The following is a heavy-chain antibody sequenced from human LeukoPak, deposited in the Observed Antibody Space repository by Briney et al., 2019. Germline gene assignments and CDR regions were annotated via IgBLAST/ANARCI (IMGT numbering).Heavy chain of an antibody. J-gene: IGHJ4*02. Sequence: PGGSLRLSCAASGFTFSSYAMSWVRQAPGKWLEWVSAISGSGGSTYYADSVKGRFTISRDNSKNTLYLQMNSLRAEDTAVYYCAKGNSSSWYAPLDYWGQGTLVTVSS. CDR2: ISGSGGST. CDR1: GFTFSSYA. D-gene: IGHD6-13*01. V-gene: IGHV3-23*01. CDR3: AKGNSSSWYAPLDY.